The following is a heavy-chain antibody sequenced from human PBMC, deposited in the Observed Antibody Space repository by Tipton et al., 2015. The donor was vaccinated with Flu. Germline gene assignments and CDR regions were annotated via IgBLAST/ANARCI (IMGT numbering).Heavy chain of an antibody. D-gene: IGHD3-10*01. CDR2: VFASGST. Sequence: TLSLTCTVSGSSIRSSIYYWSWVRQPVGKGLEWIGRVFASGSTSYNPSLKSRVTISIDTSKNQFSLKLNSVTAADTAVYYCARDYGDLNWFDSWGQGALVTVSS. V-gene: IGHV4-61*02. J-gene: IGHJ5*01. CDR1: GSSIRSSIYY. CDR3: ARDYGDLNWFDS.